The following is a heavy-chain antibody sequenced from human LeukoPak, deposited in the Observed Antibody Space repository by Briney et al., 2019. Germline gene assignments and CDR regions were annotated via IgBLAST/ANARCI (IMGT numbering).Heavy chain of an antibody. CDR2: IYYSGST. CDR1: GGSISSYY. J-gene: IGHJ3*02. D-gene: IGHD2-8*01. CDR3: ARQTPKWNAFDI. V-gene: IGHV4-59*08. Sequence: PSETLSLTCTVSGGSISSYYWSWIRQPPGKGLEWIGYIYYSGSTNYNPSLKSRVTISVDTSKNQFSLKLSSVTAADTAVYYCARQTPKWNAFDIWGQGTMVTVSS.